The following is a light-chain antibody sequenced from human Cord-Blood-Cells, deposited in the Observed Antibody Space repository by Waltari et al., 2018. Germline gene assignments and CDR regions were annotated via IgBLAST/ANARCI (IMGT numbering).Light chain of an antibody. Sequence: DIQMTQSPSTLSASVGDRVTITCRAIQSISSWLAWYQQKPGKSPKLLIYDASSLESGVPSRFSGSGSGTECTLTISSLQPDDFSTYDCQQYNSYSLTFGGGTKVEIK. V-gene: IGKV1-5*01. J-gene: IGKJ4*01. CDR3: QQYNSYSLT. CDR1: QSISSW. CDR2: DAS.